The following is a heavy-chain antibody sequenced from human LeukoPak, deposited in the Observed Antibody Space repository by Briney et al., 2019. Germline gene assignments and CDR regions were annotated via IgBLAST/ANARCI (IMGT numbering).Heavy chain of an antibody. CDR2: IKQDGSEK. CDR3: ARDQRYCSSSSCPWEPFDY. V-gene: IGHV3-7*05. Sequence: GGPLRLSCAASGFTFSSNWMSWVRQAPGKGLEWVANIKQDGSEKYYVDSVKGRFTISRDNAKNSLYLQMNSLRAEDTAVYYCARDQRYCSSSSCPWEPFDYWGQGTLVTVSS. J-gene: IGHJ4*02. CDR1: GFTFSSNW. D-gene: IGHD2-2*01.